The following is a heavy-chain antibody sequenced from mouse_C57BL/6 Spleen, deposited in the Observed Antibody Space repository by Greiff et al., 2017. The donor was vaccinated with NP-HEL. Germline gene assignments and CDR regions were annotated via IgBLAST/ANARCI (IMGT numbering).Heavy chain of an antibody. V-gene: IGHV14-4*01. CDR2: IDPENGDT. Sequence: VQLQQSGAELVRPGASVKLSCTASGFNIKDDYMHWVKQRPEQGLEWIGWIDPENGDTEYASKFQGKATITADTSSNTAYLQLSSLTSEDTAVYYCTTLHSPGYWGQGTTLTVSS. J-gene: IGHJ2*01. CDR1: GFNIKDDY. CDR3: TTLHSPGY.